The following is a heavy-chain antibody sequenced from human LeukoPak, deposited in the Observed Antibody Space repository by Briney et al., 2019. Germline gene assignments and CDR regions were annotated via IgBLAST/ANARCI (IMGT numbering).Heavy chain of an antibody. Sequence: PSETLSLTCAVCGGSFSGYFWSWIRQPPGKGLEWIGEINHSGITNYNPSLQSRVTISVDTSNNQFSLKLSSVTAADTAVYYCARVRAIGVGRRYYFDYWGQGTLVTVSS. V-gene: IGHV4-34*01. J-gene: IGHJ4*02. CDR2: INHSGIT. D-gene: IGHD3-16*01. CDR1: GGSFSGYF. CDR3: ARVRAIGVGRRYYFDY.